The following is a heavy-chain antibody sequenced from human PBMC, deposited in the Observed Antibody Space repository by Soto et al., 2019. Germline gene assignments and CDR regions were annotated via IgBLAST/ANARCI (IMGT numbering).Heavy chain of an antibody. D-gene: IGHD4-17*01. V-gene: IGHV3-30*18. CDR3: AKDRQIYGGKEHVLDY. J-gene: IGHJ4*02. CDR1: GFTFSSYG. CDR2: ISYDGSNK. Sequence: GGSLRLSCAASGFTFSSYGMHWVRQAPGKGLEWVAVISYDGSNKYYADSVKGRFTISRDNSKNTLYLQMNSLRAEDTAVYYCAKDRQIYGGKEHVLDYWGQGTLVTVSS.